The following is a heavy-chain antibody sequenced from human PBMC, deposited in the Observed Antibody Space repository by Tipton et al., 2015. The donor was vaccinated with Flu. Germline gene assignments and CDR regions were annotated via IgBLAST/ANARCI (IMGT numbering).Heavy chain of an antibody. J-gene: IGHJ4*02. V-gene: IGHV3-48*03. CDR3: ATLTGDDY. D-gene: IGHD7-27*01. Sequence: GSLRLSCAASGFTFSSYEMNWVRQAPGKGLEWLSYISSSGNTISYADSVRDRFTISRDNTKKSLYLQLNSLRAEDTAIYYCATLTGDDYWGQGIMVTVSS. CDR2: ISSSGNTI. CDR1: GFTFSSYE.